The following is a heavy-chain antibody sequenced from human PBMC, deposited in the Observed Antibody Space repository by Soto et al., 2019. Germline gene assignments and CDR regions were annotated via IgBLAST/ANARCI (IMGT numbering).Heavy chain of an antibody. CDR1: GYTFTNYY. J-gene: IGHJ4*02. V-gene: IGHV1-46*01. Sequence: QVQLVQSGAEVKEPGASVKISCKASGYTFTNYYMHWVRQAPGQGLEWMGTINPSGTTTTYAQRIQGRVTMTRDTATSTVYMELSSLRFEDTAVYYCATAQAWAMHDYWGQGTLVTVSS. CDR3: ATAQAWAMHDY. CDR2: INPSGTTT. D-gene: IGHD7-27*01.